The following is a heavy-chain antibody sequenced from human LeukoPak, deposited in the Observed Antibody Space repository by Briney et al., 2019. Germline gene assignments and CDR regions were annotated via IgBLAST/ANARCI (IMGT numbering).Heavy chain of an antibody. D-gene: IGHD3-22*01. V-gene: IGHV3-23*01. CDR1: GFTFSSYG. CDR3: AKDRRVITGPDAFDI. Sequence: GGSLRLSCAASGFTFSSYGMSWVRQAPGKGLEWVSAISGSGGSTYYADSVKGRFTISRDNSKNTLYLQMNSLRADDTAVYYCAKDRRVITGPDAFDIWGQGTMVTVSS. CDR2: ISGSGGST. J-gene: IGHJ3*02.